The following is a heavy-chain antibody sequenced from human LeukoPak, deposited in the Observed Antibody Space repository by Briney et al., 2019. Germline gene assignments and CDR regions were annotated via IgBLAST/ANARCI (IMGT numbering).Heavy chain of an antibody. CDR3: AKSPPATWWYFDY. J-gene: IGHJ4*02. CDR1: GFTVSSSY. V-gene: IGHV3-53*01. D-gene: IGHD2-15*01. Sequence: PGGSLRLSCAASGFTVSSSYMSWVRQAPGKGLEWVSVIYNGGSTYYADSVKGRFTISRDNSKNSLYLQMNSLRAEDTAVYFCAKSPPATWWYFDYWGQGTLVTASS. CDR2: IYNGGST.